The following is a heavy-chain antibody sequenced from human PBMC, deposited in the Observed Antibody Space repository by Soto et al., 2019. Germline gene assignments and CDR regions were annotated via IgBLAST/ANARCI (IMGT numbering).Heavy chain of an antibody. CDR2: INSDGTTT. Sequence: EVQLVESGGGLVQPGGSLRLSCAASGFTFNNFWMYWVRQTPEKGLVWVSGINSDGTTTIYAASVKGRFTISRDNAKNTLYLQMTSLTVEDTAIYYCVRDIRWGQGTLVTVSS. V-gene: IGHV3-74*01. CDR3: VRDIR. J-gene: IGHJ4*02. CDR1: GFTFNNFW.